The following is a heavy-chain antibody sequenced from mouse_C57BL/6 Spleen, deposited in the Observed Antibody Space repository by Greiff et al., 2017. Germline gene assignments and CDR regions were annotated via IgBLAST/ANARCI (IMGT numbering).Heavy chain of an antibody. CDR3: ARGGYDEDY. J-gene: IGHJ2*01. Sequence: VQLQQPGAELVKPGASVKMSCKASGYTFTSYWITWVKQRPGQGLEWIGDIYPGRGSTNYNEKFKSKATLTVATSSSTAYMQLSSLTSEGPAGYYCARGGYDEDYGGQGTTLTVSS. CDR2: IYPGRGST. CDR1: GYTFTSYW. V-gene: IGHV1-55*01. D-gene: IGHD2-2*01.